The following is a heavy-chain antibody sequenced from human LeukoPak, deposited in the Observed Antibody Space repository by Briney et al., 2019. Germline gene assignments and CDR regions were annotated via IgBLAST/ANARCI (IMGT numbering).Heavy chain of an antibody. CDR3: ARWGPYCSNTSCYGLGY. CDR2: INSDGTNT. J-gene: IGHJ4*02. CDR1: GFTFSTYW. Sequence: GGSLRLSCAASGFTFSTYWMHWVRQAPGKGLVWVSRINSDGTNTGYADSVKGRFTISRDNAKNTLYLQMNSLRAEDTAVYYCARWGPYCSNTSCYGLGYWGQGTLVTVSS. V-gene: IGHV3-74*01. D-gene: IGHD2-2*01.